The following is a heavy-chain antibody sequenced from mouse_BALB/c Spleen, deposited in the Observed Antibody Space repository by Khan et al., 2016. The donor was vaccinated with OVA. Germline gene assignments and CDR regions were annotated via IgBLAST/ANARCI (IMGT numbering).Heavy chain of an antibody. J-gene: IGHJ3*01. Sequence: EVQLQESGPELVKPGASVKISCKASGYTFTDYILDWVKQSHGKSLDWIGYIYPNNGDTGYNQKFKTKATLTVDISSSTAYMELRSLTSEDSAVYYCARSGYGSFAYRGQVTLVTVSA. D-gene: IGHD1-2*01. V-gene: IGHV1S29*02. CDR2: IYPNNGDT. CDR3: ARSGYGSFAY. CDR1: GYTFTDYI.